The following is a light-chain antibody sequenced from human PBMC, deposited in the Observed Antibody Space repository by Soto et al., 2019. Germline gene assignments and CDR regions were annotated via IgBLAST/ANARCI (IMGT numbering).Light chain of an antibody. CDR2: DAS. CDR3: QQFYNWPRT. J-gene: IGKJ1*01. Sequence: EIVMTQYPGTLSVSPGERATLSCRASQRVSSNLAWYQQKPGQDPRRLIYDASTRATGIPGRFSGSGSETEFTLTISSLQSEDFAVYYCQQFYNWPRTFGQGTKVEIK. V-gene: IGKV3-15*01. CDR1: QRVSSN.